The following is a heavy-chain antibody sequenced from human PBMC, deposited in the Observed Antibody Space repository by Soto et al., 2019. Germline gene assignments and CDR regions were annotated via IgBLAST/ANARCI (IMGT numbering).Heavy chain of an antibody. CDR1: GYTFSGHF. Sequence: GASVKVSCKTSGYTFSGHFLQWVRQAPGAGPEWMGWINPNTGNTKYGQKFEGRVTMTGDMSSSTAYMELTRLTVDDTAVYFCARAGSYCSGGSCSFAYWGQGSLVTVSS. D-gene: IGHD2-15*01. CDR3: ARAGSYCSGGSCSFAY. CDR2: INPNTGNT. J-gene: IGHJ4*02. V-gene: IGHV1-2*02.